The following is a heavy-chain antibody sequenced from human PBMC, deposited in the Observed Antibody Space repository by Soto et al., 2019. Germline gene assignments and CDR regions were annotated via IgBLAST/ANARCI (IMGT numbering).Heavy chain of an antibody. CDR3: ARHAEMATTGFDY. CDR1: GYSFTSYW. J-gene: IGHJ4*02. CDR2: IYPGDSDT. Sequence: GESLKISCNGSGYSFTSYWIGWVRQMPGKGLEWMGIIYPGDSDTRYSPSFQGQVTISADKSISTAYLQWSSLKASDTAMYYCARHAEMATTGFDYWGQGTLVTVSS. D-gene: IGHD1-1*01. V-gene: IGHV5-51*01.